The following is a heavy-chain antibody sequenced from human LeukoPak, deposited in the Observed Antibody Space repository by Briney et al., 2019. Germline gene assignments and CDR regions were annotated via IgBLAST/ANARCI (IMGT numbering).Heavy chain of an antibody. CDR2: IYPGDSDT. CDR3: ARLGQQLGWGNDY. D-gene: IGHD6-13*01. V-gene: IGHV5-51*01. CDR1: GYSFTNYW. Sequence: GESLKIPCKGSGYSFTNYWIGWVRQMPGKGLEWMGIIYPGDSDTRYSPSFQGQVTISADKSSSTAYLQWSSLKASDTAMYYCARLGQQLGWGNDYWGQGTLVTVSS. J-gene: IGHJ4*02.